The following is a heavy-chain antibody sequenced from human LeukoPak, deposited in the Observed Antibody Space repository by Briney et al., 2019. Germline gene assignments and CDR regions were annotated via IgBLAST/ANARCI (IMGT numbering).Heavy chain of an antibody. CDR1: GGSISSGDYY. D-gene: IGHD2/OR15-2a*01. Sequence: SETLSLTCTVSGGSISSGDYYWSWIRQPPGKGLEWIGYIYYSGSTYYHPSLKSRVTISVDASKNQFSLKLSSVTAADTAVYYCARVESGSFDIWGQGTMVTVSS. V-gene: IGHV4-30-4*01. CDR2: IYYSGST. J-gene: IGHJ3*02. CDR3: ARVESGSFDI.